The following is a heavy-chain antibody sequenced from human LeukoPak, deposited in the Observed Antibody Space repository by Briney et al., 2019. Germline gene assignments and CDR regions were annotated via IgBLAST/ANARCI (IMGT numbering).Heavy chain of an antibody. CDR3: ARASDPWLQLT. D-gene: IGHD5-24*01. J-gene: IGHJ5*02. V-gene: IGHV3-7*05. CDR2: IKQDGSEK. Sequence: PGGSLRLSCAASGFTFSNAWMNWVRQAPGKGLEWVGNIKQDGSEKRYADSVRGRFSISRDNAQTSLYLQMNSLRAEDTAVYYCARASDPWLQLTWGQGTLVTVSS. CDR1: GFTFSNAW.